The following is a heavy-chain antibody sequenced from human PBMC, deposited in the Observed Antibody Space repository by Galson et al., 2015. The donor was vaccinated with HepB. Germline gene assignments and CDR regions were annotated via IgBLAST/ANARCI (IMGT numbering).Heavy chain of an antibody. CDR2: IVVGSGNT. J-gene: IGHJ6*02. CDR1: GFTFTSSA. CDR3: AADPTVTTREVYYYYYGMDV. V-gene: IGHV1-58*01. Sequence: SVKVSCKASGFTFTSSAVQWVRQARGQRLEWIGWIVVGSGNTNYAQKFQERVTITRDMSTSTAYMELSSLRSEDTAVYYCAADPTVTTREVYYYYYGMDVWGQGTTVTVSS. D-gene: IGHD4-17*01.